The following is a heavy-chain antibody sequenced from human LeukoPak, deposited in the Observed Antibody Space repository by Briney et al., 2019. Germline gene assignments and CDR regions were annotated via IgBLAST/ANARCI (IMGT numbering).Heavy chain of an antibody. Sequence: PSDTLSLTCAVSGVPFSNYYWSWVRQSSRQGLEWIGEINHSGYTNYNPSLKSRVTMSIDTSKNQFSLILTSVTAADAGVYYCTRAVAGHPDWGQGTLVTVSS. CDR1: GVPFSNYY. J-gene: IGHJ4*02. D-gene: IGHD6-19*01. CDR2: INHSGYT. CDR3: TRAVAGHPD. V-gene: IGHV4-34*01.